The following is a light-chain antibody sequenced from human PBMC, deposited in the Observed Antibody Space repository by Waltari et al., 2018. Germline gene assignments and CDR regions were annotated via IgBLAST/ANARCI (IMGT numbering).Light chain of an antibody. Sequence: QSALTQPASVSGSPGQSITVSCTGTSNDVGAYNYVSWYQQHPGKVHKLMIYDVTKPPSLISYRFSCSKSCNTASLTISWLQAEHESDYSCSSYTTDSTYVFGTVTQVTVL. CDR3: SSYTTDSTYV. CDR2: DVT. J-gene: IGLJ1*01. CDR1: SNDVGAYNY. V-gene: IGLV2-14*03.